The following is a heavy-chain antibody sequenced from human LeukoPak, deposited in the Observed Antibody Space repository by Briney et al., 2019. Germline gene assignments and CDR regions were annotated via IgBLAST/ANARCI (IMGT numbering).Heavy chain of an antibody. CDR2: INHSGST. J-gene: IGHJ6*03. CDR3: ARGDSGGSRGVGYYYYYMDV. CDR1: GGSFSGYY. Sequence: SETLSLTCAVYGGSFSGYYWSWIRQPPGKGLEWIGEINHSGSTNYNPSLKSRVTISVDTSKNQFSLKLSSVTAADTAVYYCARGDSGGSRGVGYYYYYMDVWGKGTTVTVSS. V-gene: IGHV4-34*01. D-gene: IGHD2-15*01.